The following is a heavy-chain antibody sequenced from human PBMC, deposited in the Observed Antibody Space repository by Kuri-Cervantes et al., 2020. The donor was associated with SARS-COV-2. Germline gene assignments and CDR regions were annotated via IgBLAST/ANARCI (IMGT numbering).Heavy chain of an antibody. CDR1: GGSFSDYY. CDR3: ARDLRLGKSLDY. J-gene: IGHJ4*02. CDR2: IGPSGTTK. V-gene: IGHV3-11*04. D-gene: IGHD7-27*01. Sequence: GGSLRLSCAVYGGSFSDYYMTWIRQAPGKGLEWVSNIGPSGTTKYYADSVKGRFTISRDNAKNSLYLQMSSLRAEDTAVYYCARDLRLGKSLDYWGQGTLVTVSS.